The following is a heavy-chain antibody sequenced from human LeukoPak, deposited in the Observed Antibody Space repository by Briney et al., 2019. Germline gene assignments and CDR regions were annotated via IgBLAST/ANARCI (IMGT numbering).Heavy chain of an antibody. Sequence: GGSLRLSCAASGFSFSSYSMNWVRQAPGKGLEWVSFISTSSSYIYYADSVKGRFTISRDNAKNTLYLQMNSLRAEDTAVYYCTRVRFNYGNDAFDIWGQGTMVTVSS. CDR3: TRVRFNYGNDAFDI. D-gene: IGHD3-10*01. CDR2: ISTSSSYI. CDR1: GFSFSSYS. J-gene: IGHJ3*02. V-gene: IGHV3-21*01.